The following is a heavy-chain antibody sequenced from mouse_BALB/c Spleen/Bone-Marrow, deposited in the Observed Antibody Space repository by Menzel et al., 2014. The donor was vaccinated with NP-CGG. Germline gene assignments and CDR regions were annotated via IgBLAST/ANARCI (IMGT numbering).Heavy chain of an antibody. CDR3: ARATPYAMDY. Sequence: EVKLVESGGGLVKPGGSLKLSCAAFGFAFSSYDMSWVGQTPEKRLEWVAYISSGGGSTYYPDTVKGRFTISRDNAKNTLHLQKSRLKSEDTAMYYCARATPYAMDYWGQGTSVTVSS. CDR1: GFAFSSYD. V-gene: IGHV5-12-1*01. J-gene: IGHJ4*01. D-gene: IGHD1-1*01. CDR2: ISSGGGST.